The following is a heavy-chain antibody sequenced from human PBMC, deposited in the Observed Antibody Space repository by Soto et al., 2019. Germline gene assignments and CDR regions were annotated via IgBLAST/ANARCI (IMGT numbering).Heavy chain of an antibody. D-gene: IGHD3-22*01. J-gene: IGHJ4*02. CDR1: GYTFTSYG. CDR2: ISTYNGKT. V-gene: IGHV1-18*01. Sequence: QVQLVQSGAEVKKPGAAVKVSCKASGYTFTSYGLSWVRQAPGQGREWMGWISTYNGKTTYAQKLQGRVTMTTDTSTSTDYMELRSLRSDDTAVYYCARDRDSSGSLSGHWGQGTLVTVSS. CDR3: ARDRDSSGSLSGH.